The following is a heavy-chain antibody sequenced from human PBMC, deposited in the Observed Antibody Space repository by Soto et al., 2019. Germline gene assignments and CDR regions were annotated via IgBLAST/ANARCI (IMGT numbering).Heavy chain of an antibody. CDR2: MYPDDSDI. V-gene: IGHV5-51*01. CDR1: GYSLSFYW. D-gene: IGHD3-22*01. J-gene: IGHJ3*02. Sequence: PVESLKISCKASGYSLSFYWIGWVRQMPGKGLEWMAIMYPDDSDIRYSPSFEAHVTISADKSTSTAFLQWSSLKASDTAMYYCATAYVYDFENSNYYRDAFDIGGQGTLVTVS. CDR3: ATAYVYDFENSNYYRDAFDI.